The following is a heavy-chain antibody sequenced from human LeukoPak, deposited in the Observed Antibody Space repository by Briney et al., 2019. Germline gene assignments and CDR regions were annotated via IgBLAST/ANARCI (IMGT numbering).Heavy chain of an antibody. CDR1: GGSISSSSYY. CDR3: ARGGDDYFGFIDY. J-gene: IGHJ4*02. CDR2: IYYSGST. V-gene: IGHV4-39*07. D-gene: IGHD2/OR15-2a*01. Sequence: SETLSLTCTVSGGSISSSSYYWGWIRQPPGKGLEWIGSIYYSGSTYYNPSLKSRVTISVDTSKNQFSLKLSSVTAADTAVYYCARGGDDYFGFIDYWGQGTLVTVSS.